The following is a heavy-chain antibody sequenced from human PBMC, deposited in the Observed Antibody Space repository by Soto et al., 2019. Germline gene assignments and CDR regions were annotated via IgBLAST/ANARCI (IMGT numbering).Heavy chain of an antibody. CDR2: IVVGSGNT. Sequence: ASVKVSCKASGFTFTSSAVQWVRQARGQRLEWIGWIVVGSGNTNYAQKFQERVTITRDMSTSTAYMELSSLGSEDTAVYYCAADTVMDFWSGYYNFDYWGQGTLVTVSS. J-gene: IGHJ4*02. CDR3: AADTVMDFWSGYYNFDY. D-gene: IGHD3-3*01. V-gene: IGHV1-58*01. CDR1: GFTFTSSA.